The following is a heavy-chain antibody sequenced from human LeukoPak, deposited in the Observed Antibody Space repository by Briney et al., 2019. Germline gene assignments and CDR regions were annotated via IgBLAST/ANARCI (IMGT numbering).Heavy chain of an antibody. D-gene: IGHD3-3*01. CDR2: IYYSGST. V-gene: IGHV4-39*01. Sequence: SGTLSLTCTVSGGSISSSSYYWGWIRQPPGKGLEWIGSIYYSGSTYYNPSLKSRVTISVDTSKNQFSLKLSSVTAADTAVYYCARQEWEILEWLYHDYWGQGTLVTVSS. J-gene: IGHJ4*02. CDR1: GGSISSSSYY. CDR3: ARQEWEILEWLYHDY.